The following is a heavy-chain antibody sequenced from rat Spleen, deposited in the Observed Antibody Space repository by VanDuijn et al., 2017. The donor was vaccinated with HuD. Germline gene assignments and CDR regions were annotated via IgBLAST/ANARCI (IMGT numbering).Heavy chain of an antibody. D-gene: IGHD1-1*01. Sequence: EVQLVESGGGLVQPGRSMSLSCATSGFIFSNYYMVWVRQAPTKGLEWVASITTGGAITSSRASVKGRFTVSRDNANSNLYLQMDSRRSEDTSTYYCARQPDYSNYFDYWGQGVMVTVSS. CDR3: ARQPDYSNYFDY. CDR2: ITTGGAIT. J-gene: IGHJ2*01. V-gene: IGHV5-25*01. CDR1: GFIFSNYY.